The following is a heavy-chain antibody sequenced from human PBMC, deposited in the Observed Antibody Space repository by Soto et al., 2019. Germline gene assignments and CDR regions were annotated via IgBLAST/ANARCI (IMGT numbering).Heavy chain of an antibody. Sequence: SVKVSCKASGGTFSTYTISWVRQAPGQGLEWMGRIAPIINIPDYSQKFQGRVTITADKSTTTAYMELSSLRSEDTAVYYCARAMCFGGSCYLEVWGQGTLVTVSS. V-gene: IGHV1-69*02. CDR2: IAPIINIP. J-gene: IGHJ4*02. CDR3: ARAMCFGGSCYLEV. CDR1: GGTFSTYT. D-gene: IGHD2-15*01.